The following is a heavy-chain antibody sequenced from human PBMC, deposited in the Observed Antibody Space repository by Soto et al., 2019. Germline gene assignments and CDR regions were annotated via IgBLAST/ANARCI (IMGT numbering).Heavy chain of an antibody. Sequence: GGSLRLSCAASGFTFSSYGMHWVRQAPGKGLEWVAVIWSDGNNKYYADSVKGRFTISRDNSKKTLYLQMNRLRAEDTAVYYYARVFDPYYIDSWCKGNMVTVSS. J-gene: IGHJ4*02. CDR3: ARVFDPYYIDS. D-gene: IGHD3-9*01. CDR2: IWSDGNNK. CDR1: GFTFSSYG. V-gene: IGHV3-33*01.